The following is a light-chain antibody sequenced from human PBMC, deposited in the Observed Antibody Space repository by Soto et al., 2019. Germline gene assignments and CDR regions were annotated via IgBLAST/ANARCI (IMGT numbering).Light chain of an antibody. V-gene: IGKV3-15*01. J-gene: IGKJ1*01. CDR1: QSVRSN. Sequence: EIVMTQSPATLSVSPGERATLSCRASQSVRSNLAWYQQKPGQSPRLLIYGASTRATGIPARFSGSGSGTQFTLTISSLQSEDFAVYYCQQYNNWPPAWTFGQGNKV. CDR3: QQYNNWPPAWT. CDR2: GAS.